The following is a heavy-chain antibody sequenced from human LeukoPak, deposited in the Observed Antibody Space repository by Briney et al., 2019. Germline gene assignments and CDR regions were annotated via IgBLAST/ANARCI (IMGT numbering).Heavy chain of an antibody. Sequence: GESLKISCKGSEYSFATYWIGWVRQMPGQGLEWMGIIFPGDSDTRYSPSFQGQVTISADKSISTAYLQWGSLKASDTAMYYCARQLSGLAAAGTDYWGQGTLVTVSS. CDR1: EYSFATYW. J-gene: IGHJ4*02. V-gene: IGHV5-51*01. CDR3: ARQLSGLAAAGTDY. CDR2: IFPGDSDT. D-gene: IGHD6-13*01.